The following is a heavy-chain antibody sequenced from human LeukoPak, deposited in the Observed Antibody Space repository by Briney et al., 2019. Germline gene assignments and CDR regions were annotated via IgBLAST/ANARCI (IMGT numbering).Heavy chain of an antibody. CDR1: GFTFSTYV. J-gene: IGHJ4*02. V-gene: IGHV3-64*01. Sequence: GGSLRLSCAASGFTFSTYVMHWVRQAPGKGLEYVSGISSNGVSTYYANSVKGRFTISRDNSKNTLYLQMDSLRVEDMAVYYCARVVGYSGSFCFDYWGQGALVTVSS. CDR3: ARVVGYSGSFCFDY. CDR2: ISSNGVST. D-gene: IGHD1-26*01.